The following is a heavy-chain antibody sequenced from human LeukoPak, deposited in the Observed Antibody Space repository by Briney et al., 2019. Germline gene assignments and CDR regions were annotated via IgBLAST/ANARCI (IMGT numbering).Heavy chain of an antibody. J-gene: IGHJ2*01. CDR1: GGTFSSYA. Sequence: SVKVSCKASGGTFSSYAISWVRQAPGQGLEWMGGIIPIFGTANYAQKFQGRVTITAGESTSTAYMELSSLRSEDTAVYYCARDRDDPPDYWYFDLWGRGTLVTVSS. CDR2: IIPIFGTA. V-gene: IGHV1-69*13. D-gene: IGHD3-10*01. CDR3: ARDRDDPPDYWYFDL.